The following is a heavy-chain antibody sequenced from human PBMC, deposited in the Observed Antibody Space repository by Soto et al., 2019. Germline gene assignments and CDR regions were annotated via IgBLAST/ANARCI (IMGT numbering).Heavy chain of an antibody. V-gene: IGHV1-2*02. CDR3: ARPPGYISDWYYFNP. D-gene: IGHD6-19*01. CDR1: GYTFIDYY. CDR2: ISRKSGGT. Sequence: QVQLVQSGAEVKKPGASVKVSCEASGYTFIDYYMHWVRQAPGQGFEWMGRISRKSGGTNYAQKFQGRVTMTWDTSLNTAYMELSSLMSEDTAVYFCARPPGYISDWYYFNPWGQGTLVTVSP. J-gene: IGHJ4*02.